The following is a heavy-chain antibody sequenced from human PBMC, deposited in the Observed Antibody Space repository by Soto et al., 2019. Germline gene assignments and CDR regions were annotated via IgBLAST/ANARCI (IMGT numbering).Heavy chain of an antibody. CDR1: GGSISSYY. V-gene: IGHV4-59*01. D-gene: IGHD6-6*01. J-gene: IGHJ6*02. CDR3: ARALVEYHYGMDV. CDR2: IYYSGST. Sequence: SETLSLTCTVSGGSISSYYWSWIRQPPGKGLEWIGYIYYSGSTNYNPSLKSRVTISVDTSKNQFSLKLSSVTAADTAVYYCARALVEYHYGMDVWGQGTTVTVSS.